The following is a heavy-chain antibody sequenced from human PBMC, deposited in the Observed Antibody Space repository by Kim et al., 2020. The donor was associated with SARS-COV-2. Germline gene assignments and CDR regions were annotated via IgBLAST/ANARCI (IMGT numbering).Heavy chain of an antibody. V-gene: IGHV4-34*01. Sequence: SETLSLTCAVYGRSFSGYYWNWIRQPPGKGLEWIGEINHSGSTNYNPSLKSRVTISVDTSKNQFSLKLSSVTAADTAVYYCATTSGYWGQGTLVTVSS. CDR1: GRSFSGYY. J-gene: IGHJ4*02. CDR2: INHSGST. CDR3: ATTSGY.